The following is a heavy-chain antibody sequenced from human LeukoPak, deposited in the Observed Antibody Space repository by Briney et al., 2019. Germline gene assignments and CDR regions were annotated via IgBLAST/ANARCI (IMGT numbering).Heavy chain of an antibody. Sequence: GGSLRLSCAASGFTFNIYDMHWVRQAPGKGLEWVAKTSHDGSNNQYADSVKGRFIISRDNSKNTLYLQMNSLRAEDTAVYYCARGGSYYLFDYWGQGTLVTVSS. CDR1: GFTFNIYD. J-gene: IGHJ4*02. CDR2: TSHDGSNN. V-gene: IGHV3-30*03. CDR3: ARGGSYYLFDY. D-gene: IGHD1-26*01.